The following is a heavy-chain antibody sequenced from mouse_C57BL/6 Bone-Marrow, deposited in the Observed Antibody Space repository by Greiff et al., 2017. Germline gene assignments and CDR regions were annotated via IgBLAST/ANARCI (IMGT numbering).Heavy chain of an antibody. D-gene: IGHD2-3*01. CDR2: ISDGGSYT. Sequence: DVMLVESGGGLVKPGGSLKLSCAASGFTFSSYAMSWVRPTPEKRLEWVATISDGGSYTYYPDNVKGRFTISRDNAKNNLYLQMSHLKSEDTAMYYCARILYDGYYDYYAMDYWGQGTSVTVSS. CDR3: ARILYDGYYDYYAMDY. CDR1: GFTFSSYA. V-gene: IGHV5-4*03. J-gene: IGHJ4*01.